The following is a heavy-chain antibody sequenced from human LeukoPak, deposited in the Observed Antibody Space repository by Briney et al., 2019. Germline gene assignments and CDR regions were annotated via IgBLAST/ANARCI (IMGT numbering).Heavy chain of an antibody. Sequence: SETLSLTCTVSGGSISSSGSYWGWIRQPPGKGLEWIASISKSGSTYYNPSLKSRVTMSVDTSKNQFSLKLSSVTAADTAVYYCARSTYCSGGSCSHNWFDPWGQGTLVTVSS. V-gene: IGHV4-39*07. D-gene: IGHD2-15*01. CDR3: ARSTYCSGGSCSHNWFDP. J-gene: IGHJ5*02. CDR1: GGSISSSGSY. CDR2: ISKSGST.